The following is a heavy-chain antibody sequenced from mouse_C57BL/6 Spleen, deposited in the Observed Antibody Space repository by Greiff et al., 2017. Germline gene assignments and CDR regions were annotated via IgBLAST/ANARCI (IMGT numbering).Heavy chain of an antibody. CDR2: IDPENGDT. CDR3: TTDDGYRY. V-gene: IGHV14-4*01. Sequence: EVKLVESGAELVRPGASVKLSCTASGFNIKDDYMHWVKQRPEQGLEWIGWIDPENGDTEYASKFQGKATITADTSSNTAYLQLSSLTSEDTAVYYCTTDDGYRYWGQGTTLTVSS. CDR1: GFNIKDDY. J-gene: IGHJ2*01. D-gene: IGHD2-3*01.